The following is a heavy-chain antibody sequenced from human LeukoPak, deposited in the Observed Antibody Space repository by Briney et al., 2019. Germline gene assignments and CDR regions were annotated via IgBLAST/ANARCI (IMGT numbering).Heavy chain of an antibody. D-gene: IGHD6-19*01. CDR2: ITPNSGGT. CDR3: ARDPVSSSGRWEFDY. Sequence: ASVKVSCKASGYTFTGYYMHWVRQAPGPGLEWMGWITPNSGGTNDAQKFQGRVTMTRDTSISTAYMELSRLSSDHTAVYYCARDPVSSSGRWEFDYWGQGTLVTVSS. CDR1: GYTFTGYY. J-gene: IGHJ4*02. V-gene: IGHV1-2*02.